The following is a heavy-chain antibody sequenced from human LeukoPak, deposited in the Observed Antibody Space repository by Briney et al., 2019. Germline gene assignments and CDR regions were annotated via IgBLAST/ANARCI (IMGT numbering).Heavy chain of an antibody. CDR3: ARDSGWYYDSSGYYGRPPITGDFDY. V-gene: IGHV1-18*01. J-gene: IGHJ4*02. CDR1: GYTFTSYG. Sequence: VASVKVSCKASGYTFTSYGISWVRQAPGQGLEWMGWISAYNGNTNYAQKLQGRVTMTTDTSTSTAYMELRSLRSDDTAVYYCARDSGWYYDSSGYYGRPPITGDFDYWGQGTLVTVSS. CDR2: ISAYNGNT. D-gene: IGHD3-22*01.